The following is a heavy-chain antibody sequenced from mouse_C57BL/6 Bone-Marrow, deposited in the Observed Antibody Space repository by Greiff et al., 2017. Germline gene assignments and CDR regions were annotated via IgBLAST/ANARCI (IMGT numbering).Heavy chain of an antibody. V-gene: IGHV5-6*01. CDR1: GFTFSSYG. Sequence: EVQGVESGGDLVKPGGSLKLSCAASGFTFSSYGMSWVRQTPDKRLEWVATISSGGSYTYYPDSVKGRFTISRDNAKNTLYLQMSSLKSEDTAMYYCARHSRWLLRWYFGVWGTGTTVTVSS. CDR2: ISSGGSYT. J-gene: IGHJ1*03. D-gene: IGHD2-3*01. CDR3: ARHSRWLLRWYFGV.